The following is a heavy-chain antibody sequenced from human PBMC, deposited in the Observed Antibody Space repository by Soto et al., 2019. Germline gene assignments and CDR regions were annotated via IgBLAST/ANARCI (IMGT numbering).Heavy chain of an antibody. Sequence: GGSLRLSCAASGFTFSDHYMSWIRQAPGRGLEWVSYISSSGGTIYYADSVKGRFTISRXXAXXXXXXXXXXXXAEDGXXXYCARGXTWLQYARNYYYYMDVWGKGTTVTVSS. D-gene: IGHD4-4*01. J-gene: IGHJ6*03. CDR2: ISSSGGTI. V-gene: IGHV3-11*01. CDR1: GFTFSDHY. CDR3: ARGXTWLQYARNYYYYMDV.